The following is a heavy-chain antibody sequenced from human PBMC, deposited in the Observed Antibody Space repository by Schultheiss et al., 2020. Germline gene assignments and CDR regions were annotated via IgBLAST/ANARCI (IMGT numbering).Heavy chain of an antibody. CDR2: ISSSSSYI. D-gene: IGHD4-17*01. CDR3: ARDKDYGDNFDY. Sequence: GGSLRLSCAASGFTFSSYSMNWVRQAPGKGLEWVSSISSSSSYIYYADSVKGRFTISRDNAKNSLYLQMNSLRAEDTAVYYCARDKDYGDNFDYWGQGTLVTVSS. CDR1: GFTFSSYS. J-gene: IGHJ4*02. V-gene: IGHV3-21*01.